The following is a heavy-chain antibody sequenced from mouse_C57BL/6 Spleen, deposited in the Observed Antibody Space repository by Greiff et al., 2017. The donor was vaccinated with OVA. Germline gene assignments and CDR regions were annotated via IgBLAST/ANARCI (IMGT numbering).Heavy chain of an antibody. V-gene: IGHV1-69*01. D-gene: IGHD1-1*01. Sequence: VQLQQPGAELVMPGASVKLSCKASGYTFTSYWMHWVKQRPGQGLEWIGEIDPSDSYTNYNQKFKGKSTLTVDKSSSTAYMQLSSLTSEDSAVYDSARVGYYGSRGAYWGQGTLVTVSA. CDR1: GYTFTSYW. CDR3: ARVGYYGSRGAY. J-gene: IGHJ3*01. CDR2: IDPSDSYT.